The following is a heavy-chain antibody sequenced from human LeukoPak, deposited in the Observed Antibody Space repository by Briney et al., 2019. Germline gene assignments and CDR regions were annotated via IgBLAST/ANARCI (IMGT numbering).Heavy chain of an antibody. D-gene: IGHD2-2*01. J-gene: IGHJ4*02. Sequence: GGSLRLSCAASGFSFSSYSMSWVRQAPGKGLEWVSFISRSSSDIYHADSVTGRFTISRDNAKNSLYLQMNSLRAEDTAVYYCARDLPAAVDWGQGTLVTVSS. CDR2: ISRSSSDI. V-gene: IGHV3-21*01. CDR3: ARDLPAAVD. CDR1: GFSFSSYS.